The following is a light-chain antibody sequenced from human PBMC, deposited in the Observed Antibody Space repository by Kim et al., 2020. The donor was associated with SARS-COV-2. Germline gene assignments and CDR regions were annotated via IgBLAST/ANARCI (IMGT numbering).Light chain of an antibody. Sequence: SASVGDRVTITCRASQSISNYLNWYQQKPGKAPKLLIYAASSLESGVPSRFSGSGSGTDFTLTIGSLQPEDFATYYCQQSYGTPRTFGQGTKLEI. CDR1: QSISNY. CDR3: QQSYGTPRT. V-gene: IGKV1-39*01. J-gene: IGKJ2*01. CDR2: AAS.